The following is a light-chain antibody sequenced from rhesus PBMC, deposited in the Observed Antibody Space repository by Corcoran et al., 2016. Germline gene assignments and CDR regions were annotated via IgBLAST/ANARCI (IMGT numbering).Light chain of an antibody. CDR2: QVS. J-gene: IGKJ2*01. CDR3: GQGTNVPYS. CDR1: QSLVHSNGNTY. Sequence: DVVMTQSPLSLPITPGQSASISCRPSQSLVHSNGNTYLSWYQQKPGQPPRRLIYQVSNRDSGVPDRFSGRGAGTDFTLKISRVKAEDVGVYYCGQGTNVPYSFGQGTKVEIK. V-gene: IGKV2-65*01.